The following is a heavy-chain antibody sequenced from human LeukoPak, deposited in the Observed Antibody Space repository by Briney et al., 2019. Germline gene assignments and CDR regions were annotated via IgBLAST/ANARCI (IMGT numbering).Heavy chain of an antibody. CDR3: ATGMDPHGTFDH. CDR2: INPNNGDT. V-gene: IGHV1-2*06. CDR1: GYIFTGYY. Sequence: ASVKVSCKASGYIFTGYYMHWVRQAPGQGLEWMGRINPNNGDTNLALRFQGRVTMTRDTSVTTAYMELNRLTSDDTATYFCATGMDPHGTFDHWGQGTLVTVSP. D-gene: IGHD1-1*01. J-gene: IGHJ5*02.